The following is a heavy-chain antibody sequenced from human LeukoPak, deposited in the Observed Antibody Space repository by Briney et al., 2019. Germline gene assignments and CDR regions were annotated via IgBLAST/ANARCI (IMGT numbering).Heavy chain of an antibody. CDR3: AKGYSSSWENWFDP. J-gene: IGHJ5*02. CDR1: GFTFSNYN. D-gene: IGHD6-13*01. V-gene: IGHV3-48*02. Sequence: GGSLTLSCAPSGFTFSNYNMNWVRQAPGKGLECVSYISGSGSNIFHADSVKGRFTISRDNAKKSLYLQMRSLRDGDTAVYYCAKGYSSSWENWFDPWGQGTLVTVSS. CDR2: ISGSGSNI.